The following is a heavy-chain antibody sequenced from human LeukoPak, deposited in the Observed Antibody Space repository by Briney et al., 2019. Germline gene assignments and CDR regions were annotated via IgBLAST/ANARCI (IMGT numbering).Heavy chain of an antibody. CDR2: INPNSGGT. D-gene: IGHD3-3*01. V-gene: IGHV1-2*06. Sequence: ASVKVSCKASGYTFTGYYMHWVRQAPGQGLEWMGRINPNSGGTNYAQKFQGRVTMTRDTSISTAYMELSRLRSDDTAVYYCARARIYDFWSGYYLNWGQGTLVTVSS. J-gene: IGHJ4*02. CDR1: GYTFTGYY. CDR3: ARARIYDFWSGYYLN.